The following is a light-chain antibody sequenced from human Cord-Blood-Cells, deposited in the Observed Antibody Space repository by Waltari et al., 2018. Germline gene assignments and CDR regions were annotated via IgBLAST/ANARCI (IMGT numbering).Light chain of an antibody. CDR2: EVS. Sequence: QSALTQPPSATGSPGPSVTTSCTSPSSHSGGSNDVSWYQQHPGKAPKLMIYEVSKRPSGVPDRFSGSKSGNTASLTVSGLQAEDEADYYCSSYAGSNNVVFGGGTKLTVL. V-gene: IGLV2-8*01. CDR1: SSHSGGSND. CDR3: SSYAGSNNVV. J-gene: IGLJ2*01.